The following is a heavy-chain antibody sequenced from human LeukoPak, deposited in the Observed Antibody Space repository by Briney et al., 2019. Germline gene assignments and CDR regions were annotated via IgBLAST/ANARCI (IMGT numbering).Heavy chain of an antibody. J-gene: IGHJ3*02. Sequence: GGSLRLSCAASGFTFTTYWMSWVRQAPGKGLEWVANIKQDGTEKYYVDSVKGRFTISRDNAKNSLYLQMNSLRAEDTAVYYCAREEYSGSPSDAFDIWGQGTMVTVSS. V-gene: IGHV3-7*01. CDR1: GFTFTTYW. CDR3: AREEYSGSPSDAFDI. D-gene: IGHD1-26*01. CDR2: IKQDGTEK.